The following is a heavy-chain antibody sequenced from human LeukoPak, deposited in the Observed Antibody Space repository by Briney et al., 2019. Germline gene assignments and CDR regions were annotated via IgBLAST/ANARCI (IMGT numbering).Heavy chain of an antibody. D-gene: IGHD6-6*01. CDR3: AKEKRRGSSSSFDY. J-gene: IGHJ4*02. CDR2: IWYGGSNK. V-gene: IGHV3-33*06. Sequence: PGGSLRLSCAASGFTFSSYTMSWVRQAPGKGLEWVAVIWYGGSNKYYADSVKGRFTISRDNSKNTLYLQMNSLRAEDTAVYYCAKEKRRGSSSSFDYWGQGTLVTVSS. CDR1: GFTFSSYT.